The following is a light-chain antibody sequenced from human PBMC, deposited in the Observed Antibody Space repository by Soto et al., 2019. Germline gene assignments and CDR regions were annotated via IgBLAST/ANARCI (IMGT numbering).Light chain of an antibody. Sequence: EIVMTQSPSTLSVSPGERATLSCRASQSVSNSLAWYQQKPGQPPRLLIYDASNRATGIPARFSGSGSGTDFTLTISSLEPEDFAVYYCQQRSNWSWTFGQGTKVAIK. CDR2: DAS. CDR3: QQRSNWSWT. V-gene: IGKV3-11*01. J-gene: IGKJ1*01. CDR1: QSVSNS.